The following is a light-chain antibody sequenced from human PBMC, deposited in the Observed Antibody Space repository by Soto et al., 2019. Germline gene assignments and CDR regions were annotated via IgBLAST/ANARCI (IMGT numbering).Light chain of an antibody. J-gene: IGLJ1*01. Sequence: QSVLTQPASVSGSPGQSITISCTGTSSDVGGYNYVSWYQHHPGKAPKLIIYDVSNRPSGVSIRFSGSKSDNTASLTISGLQPEDEADYHCSSNTTSNPPQIVFGTGTKVTVL. CDR2: DVS. V-gene: IGLV2-14*03. CDR3: SSNTTSNPPQIV. CDR1: SSDVGGYNY.